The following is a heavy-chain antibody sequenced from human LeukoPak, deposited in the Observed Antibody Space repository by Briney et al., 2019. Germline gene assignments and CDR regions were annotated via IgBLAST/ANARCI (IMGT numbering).Heavy chain of an antibody. J-gene: IGHJ4*02. CDR3: ARSLGYCSAGSCFPFDY. CDR1: GFTFSSYD. CDR2: LSGSGGNT. D-gene: IGHD2-15*01. V-gene: IGHV3-23*01. Sequence: GGSLRLSCAASGFTFSSYDMSWVRQAPGKGLEWVSALSGSGGNTYYADSVKGRFTISRDNPKNTLYLQMNSLRAEDTAIYYCARSLGYCSAGSCFPFDYWGQGTLVTVSS.